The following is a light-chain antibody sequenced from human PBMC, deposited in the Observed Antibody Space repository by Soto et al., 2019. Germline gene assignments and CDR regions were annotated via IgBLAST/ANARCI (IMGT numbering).Light chain of an antibody. Sequence: IVMTQSPGTVSVSPGERSTLSCRASQSVSDKLAWYQQKPGQAPRLLISDASTRATGIPDRFSGSGSGTDFTLTISRLEPEDFAVYYCQQYGSSPKTFGQGTKVDIK. V-gene: IGKV3-20*01. J-gene: IGKJ1*01. CDR3: QQYGSSPKT. CDR1: QSVSDK. CDR2: DAS.